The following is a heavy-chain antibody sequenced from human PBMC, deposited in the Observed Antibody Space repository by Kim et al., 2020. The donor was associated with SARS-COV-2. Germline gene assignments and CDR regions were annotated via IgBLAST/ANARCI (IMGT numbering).Heavy chain of an antibody. CDR1: GYTFTSYG. J-gene: IGHJ6*02. CDR2: ISAYNGNT. V-gene: IGHV1-18*01. CDR3: ARDGSRITMVRGVINSYYGMDV. Sequence: ASVKVSCKASGYTFTSYGISWVRQAPGQGLEWMGWISAYNGNTNYAQKLQGRVTMTTDTSTSTAYMELRSLRSDDTAVYYCARDGSRITMVRGVINSYYGMDVWGQGTTVTVSS. D-gene: IGHD3-10*01.